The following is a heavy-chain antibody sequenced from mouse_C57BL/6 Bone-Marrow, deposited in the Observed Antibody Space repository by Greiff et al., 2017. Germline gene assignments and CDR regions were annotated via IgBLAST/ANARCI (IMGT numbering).Heavy chain of an antibody. V-gene: IGHV1-64*01. Sequence: VKLQQPGAELVKPGASVKLSCKASGYTFTNYWMHWVKQRPGQGLEWIGMMHPNGGSPDYNEKFKSEATLSVDKSSRTAYMELSSLTSEDSAVEYGARSYEYDDYTMDYWGQGTSVTVSS. J-gene: IGHJ4*01. CDR2: MHPNGGSP. CDR1: GYTFTNYW. CDR3: ARSYEYDDYTMDY. D-gene: IGHD2-4*01.